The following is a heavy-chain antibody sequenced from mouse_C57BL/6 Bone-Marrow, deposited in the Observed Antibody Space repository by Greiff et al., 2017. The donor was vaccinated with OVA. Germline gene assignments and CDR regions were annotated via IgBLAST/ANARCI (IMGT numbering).Heavy chain of an antibody. D-gene: IGHD2-4*01. CDR3: ARGGYDYDGY. V-gene: IGHV5-6*01. CDR2: ISSGGSYT. J-gene: IGHJ2*01. CDR1: GFTFSSYG. Sequence: EVQLVESGGDLVKPGGSLKLSCAASGFTFSSYGMSWVRQTPDKRLEWVATISSGGSYTYYPDSVKGRFTISRDNAKNTLYLQMSSLKSEDTAMYYCARGGYDYDGYWGQGTTLTVSS.